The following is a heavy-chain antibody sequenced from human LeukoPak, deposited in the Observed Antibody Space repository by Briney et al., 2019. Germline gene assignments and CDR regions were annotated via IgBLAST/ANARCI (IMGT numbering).Heavy chain of an antibody. CDR1: GFTFSSYG. CDR3: ARDGYSSDYFDY. CDR2: ISYDGSNE. V-gene: IGHV3-30*03. Sequence: QPGGSLRLSCAASGFTFSSYGMHWVRQAPGKGLEWVAVISYDGSNEYYADSVKGRFTISRDNAKNSLYLQMNSLRAEDTAVYYCARDGYSSDYFDYWGQGTLVTVSS. J-gene: IGHJ4*02. D-gene: IGHD5-18*01.